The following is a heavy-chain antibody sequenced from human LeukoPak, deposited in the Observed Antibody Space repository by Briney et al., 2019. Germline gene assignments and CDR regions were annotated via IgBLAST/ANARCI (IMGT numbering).Heavy chain of an antibody. J-gene: IGHJ4*02. CDR3: AREEQQLVYFDY. V-gene: IGHV3-21*01. D-gene: IGHD6-13*01. CDR1: GFTFISYT. Sequence: GGSLRLSCAASGFTFISYTMNWVRQAPGKGLEWVSSISSSSSYIYYADSVKGRFTVSRDSAKNSLYLQMNSLRAEDTAVYYCAREEQQLVYFDYWGQGTLVTVSS. CDR2: ISSSSSYI.